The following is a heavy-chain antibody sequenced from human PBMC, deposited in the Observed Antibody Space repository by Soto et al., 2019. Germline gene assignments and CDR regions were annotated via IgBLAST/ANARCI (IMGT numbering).Heavy chain of an antibody. V-gene: IGHV3-23*01. CDR3: AKDEGTSSTVFDY. CDR1: GFTFKAYA. D-gene: IGHD4-4*01. J-gene: IGHJ4*02. Sequence: QLLESGGASVQPGGSLRLSCVASGFTFKAYAMGWVRQAPGRGLEWVSSITATNGNTYYADSVRGRFTISRDTSRNSLFLQMNGLRPEDSALYYCAKDEGTSSTVFDYWGQGTRVTVPS. CDR2: ITATNGNT.